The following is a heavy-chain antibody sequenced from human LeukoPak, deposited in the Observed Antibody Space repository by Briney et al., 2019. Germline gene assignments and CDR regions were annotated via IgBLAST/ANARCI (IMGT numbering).Heavy chain of an antibody. V-gene: IGHV3-23*01. D-gene: IGHD4-11*01. CDR2: ISATGGTT. CDR1: GFTFSTYA. Sequence: RGSLRLSCAASGFTFSTYAMTWVRQAPGKGLEWVSTISATGGTTYYADSVKGRFTISRDNSKNTLYLQMNSLRAEDTAVYYCARQETTEDSEYYYYYMDVCGKGATVTVSS. CDR3: ARQETTEDSEYYYYYMDV. J-gene: IGHJ6*03.